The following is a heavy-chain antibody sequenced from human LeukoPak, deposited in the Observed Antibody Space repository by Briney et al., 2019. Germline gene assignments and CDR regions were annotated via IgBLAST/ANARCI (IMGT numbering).Heavy chain of an antibody. V-gene: IGHV5-51*06. J-gene: IGHJ4*02. Sequence: GESLQISCKGSGYSFASYWIGWVRQMPGKGLEWMGIIFPGDSDTRYSPSFEGQVTISADKSTSTAYLQWRSLKASDTAIYYCARSRMQNDYWGQGTLVTVSS. CDR1: GYSFASYW. CDR3: ARSRMQNDY. CDR2: IFPGDSDT. D-gene: IGHD2-8*01.